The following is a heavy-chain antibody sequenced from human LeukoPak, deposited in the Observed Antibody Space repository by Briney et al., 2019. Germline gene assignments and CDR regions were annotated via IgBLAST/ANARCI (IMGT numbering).Heavy chain of an antibody. Sequence: ASVKVSCKASGHTFTNYGITWVQQAPGQGLEWMGWISAYNGNTNYEQKLQGRVTMTTDTSTSTAYMELRSLRSDDTAVYYCARARTHAMVTQVPYAFDIWGQGTMVTVSS. V-gene: IGHV1-18*01. CDR2: ISAYNGNT. CDR3: ARARTHAMVTQVPYAFDI. J-gene: IGHJ3*02. D-gene: IGHD5-18*01. CDR1: GHTFTNYG.